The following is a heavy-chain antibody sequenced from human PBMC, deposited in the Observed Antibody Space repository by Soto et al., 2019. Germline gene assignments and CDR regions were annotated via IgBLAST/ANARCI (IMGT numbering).Heavy chain of an antibody. J-gene: IGHJ4*01. Sequence: EVQLVESGGGLFQPGGSLRLSCAASGFTFSSYAMHWVRQAPGKGLEYVSAISSNGGSTVYANSGKGRFPISRDNSENKMYLQMGSLRAEDMALYYCARDYWNAEIGKDTQVGYFFDYWGQRTLVTFSS. V-gene: IGHV3-64*01. CDR2: ISSNGGST. CDR1: GFTFSSYA. D-gene: IGHD1-1*01. CDR3: ARDYWNAEIGKDTQVGYFFDY.